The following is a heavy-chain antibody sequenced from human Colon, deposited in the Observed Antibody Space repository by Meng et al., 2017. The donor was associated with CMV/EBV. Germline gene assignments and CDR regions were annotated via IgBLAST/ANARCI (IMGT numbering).Heavy chain of an antibody. J-gene: IGHJ4*02. CDR1: GYIFNHYG. V-gene: IGHV1-18*01. D-gene: IGHD4-11*01. CDR2: ISGFNGKT. CDR3: ARGYDYTNYVPIDS. Sequence: ASVKVSCKASGYIFNHYGLNWVRQAPGQGLEWLGRISGFNGKTYFAQNFQDRLTLTTDTSASTAYMELRGLKSDDTAIYYCARGYDYTNYVPIDSWGQGTLVTVSS.